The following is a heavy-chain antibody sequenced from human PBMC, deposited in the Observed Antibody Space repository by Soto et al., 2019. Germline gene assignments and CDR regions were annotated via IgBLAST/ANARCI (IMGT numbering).Heavy chain of an antibody. V-gene: IGHV3-21*01. CDR1: GFAFSSYS. Sequence: GGSLRLSCAASGFAFSSYSMNWVRQAPGKGLEWVSSISSSSSYIYYADSVKGRFTISRDNAKNSLYLQMNSLRAEDTAVYYCARVVVVPAAPFDPWGQGTLVTVSS. J-gene: IGHJ5*02. D-gene: IGHD2-2*01. CDR3: ARVVVVPAAPFDP. CDR2: ISSSSSYI.